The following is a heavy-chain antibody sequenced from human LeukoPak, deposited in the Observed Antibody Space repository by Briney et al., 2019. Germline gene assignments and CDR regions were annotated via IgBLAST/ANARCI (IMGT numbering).Heavy chain of an antibody. CDR1: GFTVSSNY. CDR2: ILGGGGT. J-gene: IGHJ4*02. CDR3: ARGLVLTYYYFES. Sequence: GGSLRLSCAASGFTVSSNYMTWVRQAPGMGLEWVSVILGGGGTYYADSVKGRFTISRDNSKNTLYLQMNSLRAEDTAVYYCARGLVLTYYYFESWGQGTLVTVSS. D-gene: IGHD2-8*02. V-gene: IGHV3-66*01.